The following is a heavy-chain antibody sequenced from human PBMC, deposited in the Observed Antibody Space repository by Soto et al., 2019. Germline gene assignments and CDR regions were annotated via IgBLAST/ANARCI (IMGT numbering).Heavy chain of an antibody. J-gene: IGHJ6*02. CDR1: GGSISSSSYY. CDR3: ARETAILEWLLPYYGMDV. D-gene: IGHD3-3*01. CDR2: IYYSGST. Sequence: SETLSLTCTVSGGSISSSSYYWGWIRQPPGKGLEWIGSIYYSGSTYYKPSLKSRVTISVDTSKNQFSLKLSSVTAADTAVYYCARETAILEWLLPYYGMDVWGQGTTVTVSS. V-gene: IGHV4-39*02.